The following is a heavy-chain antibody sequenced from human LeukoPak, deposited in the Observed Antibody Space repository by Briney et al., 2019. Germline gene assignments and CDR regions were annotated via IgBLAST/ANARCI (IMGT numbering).Heavy chain of an antibody. CDR1: GGSFSGYY. CDR2: INHSGST. J-gene: IGHJ6*02. CDR3: ARGLGGVDTAMVTLFYYYYGMDV. Sequence: SETLSLTCAVYGGSFSGYYWSWIRQPPGNGLEWIGEINHSGSTNYNPSLKSRVTISVDTSKNQFSLKLSSVTAADTAVYYCARGLGGVDTAMVTLFYYYYGMDVWGQGTTVTVSS. D-gene: IGHD5-18*01. V-gene: IGHV4-34*01.